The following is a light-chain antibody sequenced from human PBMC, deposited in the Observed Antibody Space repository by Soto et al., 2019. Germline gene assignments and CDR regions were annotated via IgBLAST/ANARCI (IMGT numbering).Light chain of an antibody. CDR1: QGISSN. J-gene: IGKJ4*01. CDR3: QQYNNWPLT. CDR2: GAS. V-gene: IGKV3-15*01. Sequence: EIGMTQSPATLSVSPGEGATLSCRASQGISSNLAWYQHKPGKAPRLLIYGASTRAADIPSRFSGSGSGTDFTLTISSLQSEDFAIYYCQQYNNWPLTFGGGTEVEIK.